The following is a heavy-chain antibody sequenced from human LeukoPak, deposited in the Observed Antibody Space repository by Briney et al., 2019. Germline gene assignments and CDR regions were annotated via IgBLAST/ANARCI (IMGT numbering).Heavy chain of an antibody. CDR3: ARGGRDSSSWFFDY. CDR1: GYSFSSYG. D-gene: IGHD6-13*01. Sequence: ASVKVSCKASGYSFSSYGISRVRHAPGQGIEWMTWISGNNGNTDFAKNFQGRVTMTTDTSTTTVYMELRSLKSDDTAVYFCARGGRDSSSWFFDYWGQGTLVTVSS. J-gene: IGHJ4*02. CDR2: ISGNNGNT. V-gene: IGHV1-18*01.